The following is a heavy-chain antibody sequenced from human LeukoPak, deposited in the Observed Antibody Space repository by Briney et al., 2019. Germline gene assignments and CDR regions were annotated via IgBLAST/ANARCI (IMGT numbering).Heavy chain of an antibody. CDR1: GGSFRGYY. Sequence: PSETLSLTCAVYGGSFRGYYWSWIRQPPGKGLEWIGVINHSGSTNCNPSLKSRVTISVDTSKNQFSLKLSSVTAADTAVYYCARQAYSNYYFDYWGQGTLVTVSS. J-gene: IGHJ4*02. D-gene: IGHD4-11*01. CDR3: ARQAYSNYYFDY. CDR2: INHSGST. V-gene: IGHV4-34*01.